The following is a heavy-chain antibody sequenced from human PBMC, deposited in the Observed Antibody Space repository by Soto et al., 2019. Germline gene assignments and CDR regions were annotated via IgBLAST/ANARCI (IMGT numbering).Heavy chain of an antibody. Sequence: SETLSLTCAVSGGSISSGDYYWSWIRQPPGKGLEWIGYIYYSGSTYYNPSLKSRVTISVDTSKNQFSLKLSSVTAADTAVYYCAGIQSKRLSGLDPWGQGTLVTVSS. CDR1: GGSISSGDYY. CDR3: AGIQSKRLSGLDP. CDR2: IYYSGST. V-gene: IGHV4-30-4*01. D-gene: IGHD5-18*01. J-gene: IGHJ5*02.